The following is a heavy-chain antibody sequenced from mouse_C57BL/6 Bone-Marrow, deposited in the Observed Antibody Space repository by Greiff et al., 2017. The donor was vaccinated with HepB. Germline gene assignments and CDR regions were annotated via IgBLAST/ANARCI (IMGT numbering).Heavy chain of an antibody. CDR1: GFTFSDYG. D-gene: IGHD2-3*01. CDR2: ISSGSSTI. CDR3: ADGYYVPFAY. J-gene: IGHJ3*01. V-gene: IGHV5-17*01. Sequence: EVKLMESGGGLVKPGGSLKLSCAASGFTFSDYGMHWVRQAPEKGLEWVAYISSGSSTIYYADTVKGRFTISRDNAKNTRFLQMTSLRSEDTAMYYCADGYYVPFAYWGQGTLVTVSA.